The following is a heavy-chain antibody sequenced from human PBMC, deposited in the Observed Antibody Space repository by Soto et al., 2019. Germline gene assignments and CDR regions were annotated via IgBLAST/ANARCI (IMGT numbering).Heavy chain of an antibody. CDR2: INSDGSST. V-gene: IGHV3-74*01. J-gene: IGHJ4*02. CDR3: ARAGAAVIGPHYFDY. D-gene: IGHD2-21*01. CDR1: GFTFSSYW. Sequence: EVQLVESGGGLVQPGGSLRLSCAASGFTFSSYWMHWVRQAPGKGLVWVSRINSDGSSTGYADSVEGRFTISRDNAMNTLYLQLDTLRAEDTAVYYCARAGAAVIGPHYFDYWGQGILVTVSS.